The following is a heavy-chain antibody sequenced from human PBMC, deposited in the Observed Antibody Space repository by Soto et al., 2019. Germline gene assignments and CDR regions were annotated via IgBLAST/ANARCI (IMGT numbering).Heavy chain of an antibody. J-gene: IGHJ4*02. CDR3: AGVAYCGGDCYSGFDY. CDR2: ISGSGGST. V-gene: IGHV3-23*01. CDR1: GFTFSSYA. Sequence: PGGSLRLSCAASGFTFSSYAMSWVRQAPGKGLEWVSAISGSGGSTYYADSVKGRFTISRDNSKNTLYLQMNSLRAEDTAVYYCAGVAYCGGDCYSGFDYWGQGTLVTVSS. D-gene: IGHD2-21*02.